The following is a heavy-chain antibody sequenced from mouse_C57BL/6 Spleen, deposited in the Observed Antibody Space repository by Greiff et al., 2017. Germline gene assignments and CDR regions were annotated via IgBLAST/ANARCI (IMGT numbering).Heavy chain of an antibody. Sequence: EVKLMESGGGLVKPGGSLKLSCAASGFTFSSYAMSWVRQTPEKRLEWVATISDGGSYTYYPDNVKGRFTISRDNAKNNLYLQMSHLKSEDTAMYYCARGLRYCDYWGQGTTLTVAS. J-gene: IGHJ2*01. CDR3: ARGLRYCDY. CDR2: ISDGGSYT. V-gene: IGHV5-4*03. CDR1: GFTFSSYA. D-gene: IGHD1-1*01.